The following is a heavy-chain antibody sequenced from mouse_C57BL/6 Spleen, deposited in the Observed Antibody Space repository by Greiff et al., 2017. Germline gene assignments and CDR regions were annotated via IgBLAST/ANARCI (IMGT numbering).Heavy chain of an antibody. V-gene: IGHV1-4*01. J-gene: IGHJ3*01. CDR2: INPGSGYT. CDR3: ASGDYGSGYDGFAY. Sequence: QVQLQQSGAELARPGASVKMSCKASGYTFTSYSMHWVKQRPGQGLEWIGNINPGSGYTKYNQKFQDKATLTADKSSSTAYMPLSSLTSEDSAVDYCASGDYGSGYDGFAYWGQGTLVTVSA. D-gene: IGHD1-1*01. CDR1: GYTFTSYS.